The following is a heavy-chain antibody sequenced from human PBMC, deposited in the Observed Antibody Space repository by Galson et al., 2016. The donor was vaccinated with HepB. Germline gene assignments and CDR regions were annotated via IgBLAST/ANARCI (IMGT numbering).Heavy chain of an antibody. V-gene: IGHV4-39*01. CDR2: IYYSGST. CDR1: NDSISNIFYQ. Sequence: SETLSLTCTVSNDSISNIFYQWGWIRQPPGKGLEWIGIIYYSGSTSYNPSLSSRVKISVEMSKNQFSLTLKSVTAADTALYYCARFLTSEWDLPERPFDIWGQGTLVTVSS. J-gene: IGHJ3*02. D-gene: IGHD1-26*01. CDR3: ARFLTSEWDLPERPFDI.